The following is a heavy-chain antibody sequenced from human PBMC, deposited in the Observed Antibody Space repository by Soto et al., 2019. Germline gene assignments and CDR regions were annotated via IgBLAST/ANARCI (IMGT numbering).Heavy chain of an antibody. V-gene: IGHV4-39*01. D-gene: IGHD6-6*01. Sequence: SETLSLTCTVSGGSISSSSYYWGWIRQPPGKGLEWIGSIYYSGSTYYNPSLKSRVTISVDTSKNQFSLKLSSVTAADTAVYYCARQSSSWGHYYYGMDVWGQGTTVTSP. CDR2: IYYSGST. CDR1: GGSISSSSYY. CDR3: ARQSSSWGHYYYGMDV. J-gene: IGHJ6*02.